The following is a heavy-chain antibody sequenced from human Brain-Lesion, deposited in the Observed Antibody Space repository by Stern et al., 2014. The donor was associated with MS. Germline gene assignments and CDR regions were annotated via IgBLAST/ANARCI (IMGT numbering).Heavy chain of an antibody. D-gene: IGHD3-10*01. CDR3: AKDMMDYFGSGTFGSFDH. CDR1: GFSFEDYG. V-gene: IGHV3-9*01. CDR2: ITWNSGTI. J-gene: IGHJ4*02. Sequence: EVQLVESGGGVVQPGRSLRLSCEASGFSFEDYGMHWVRQAPGKGLEWVAGITWNSGTIAYADSVKGRFTISRDDAKNCLYLHMNGLRAEDTALYYCAKDMMDYFGSGTFGSFDHWGQGTLVTVSS.